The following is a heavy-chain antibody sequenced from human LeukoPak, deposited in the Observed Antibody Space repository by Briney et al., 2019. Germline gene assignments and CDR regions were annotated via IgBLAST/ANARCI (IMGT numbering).Heavy chain of an antibody. CDR3: ARDFSGGSGSYDY. J-gene: IGHJ4*02. D-gene: IGHD3-10*01. CDR2: IYTRGNT. V-gene: IGHV4-61*02. CDR1: GGSITSSTYY. Sequence: SETLSLTCTVSGGSITSSTYYWNWIRQPPGKGLEWIGRIYTRGNTKYNLSLKSRVIMSVDTSKNHFSLNLSSVTAADTAVYYCARDFSGGSGSYDYWGQGALVTVSS.